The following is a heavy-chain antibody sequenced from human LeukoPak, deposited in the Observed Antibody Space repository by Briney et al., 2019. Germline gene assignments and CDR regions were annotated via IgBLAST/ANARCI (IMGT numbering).Heavy chain of an antibody. CDR1: GGSISSGGYY. CDR2: IYYSGST. Sequence: PSETLSLTCTVSGGSISSGGYYWSWIRQHPGKGLEWIGYIYYSGSTYYNPSLKSRVTIPVDTSKNQFSLKLSSVTAADTAVYYCASSSTGNWFDPWGQGTLVTVSS. J-gene: IGHJ5*02. D-gene: IGHD2-2*01. V-gene: IGHV4-31*03. CDR3: ASSSTGNWFDP.